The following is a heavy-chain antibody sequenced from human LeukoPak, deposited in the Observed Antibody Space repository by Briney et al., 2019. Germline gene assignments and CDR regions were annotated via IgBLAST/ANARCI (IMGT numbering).Heavy chain of an antibody. V-gene: IGHV3-20*04. J-gene: IGHJ4*02. Sequence: GGSLRLSCAASGFTFDCYGMTWVRQAPGKGLEWVSGINWNGATTTYADSVKGRFTISRDNAQNSLYLEMNSLRVEDTALYYCARKTYYDFWSGYLHWGQGTLVTVSS. CDR2: INWNGATT. CDR1: GFTFDCYG. D-gene: IGHD3-3*01. CDR3: ARKTYYDFWSGYLH.